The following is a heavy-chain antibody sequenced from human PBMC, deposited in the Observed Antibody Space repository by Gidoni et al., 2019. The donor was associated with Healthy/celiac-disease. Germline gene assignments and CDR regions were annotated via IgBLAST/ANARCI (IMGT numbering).Heavy chain of an antibody. CDR3: ARVVAH. V-gene: IGHV4-34*01. Sequence: QVQLQQWGAGLLKPSETLSLTCAVYGGSFSGYYWSWTRQPPGKGLDGIGEINHSGSTNYNPSLKSRVTISVDTSKNQFSLKLSSVTAADTAVYYCARVVAHWGQGTLVTVSS. CDR1: GGSFSGYY. J-gene: IGHJ4*02. CDR2: INHSGST. D-gene: IGHD2-2*01.